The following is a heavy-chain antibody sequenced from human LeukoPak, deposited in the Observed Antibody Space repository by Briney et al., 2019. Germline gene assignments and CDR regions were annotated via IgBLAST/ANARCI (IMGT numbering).Heavy chain of an antibody. D-gene: IGHD1-7*01. CDR3: ARATYNWYYCFDY. J-gene: IGHJ4*02. CDR2: IKQDGSEK. CDR1: GFTSSSYW. Sequence: GGSLRLSCAASGFTSSSYWMSWVRQAPGKGLEWVANIKQDGSEKYYVDSVKGRFTISRDNAKNSLYLQMNSLRAEDTAVYYCARATYNWYYCFDYWGQGTLVTVSS. V-gene: IGHV3-7*01.